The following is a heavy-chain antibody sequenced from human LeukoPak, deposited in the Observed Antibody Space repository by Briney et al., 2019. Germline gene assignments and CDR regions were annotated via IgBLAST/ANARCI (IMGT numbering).Heavy chain of an antibody. CDR1: GGSISSSTYY. CDR2: IYYSGST. Sequence: SETLSLTCTVSGGSISSSTYYWGWIRQPPGKGLEWIGSIYYSGSTNYNPSLESRVTISVDTSKNQFSLKLSSVTAADTAVYYCMRSGLLRGWFGPWGQGTLVTVSS. CDR3: MRSGLLRGWFGP. D-gene: IGHD2-15*01. J-gene: IGHJ5*02. V-gene: IGHV4-39*07.